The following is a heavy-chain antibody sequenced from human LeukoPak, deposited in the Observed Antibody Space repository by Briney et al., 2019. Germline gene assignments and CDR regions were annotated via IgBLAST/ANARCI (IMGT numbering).Heavy chain of an antibody. CDR2: IFGGGGT. V-gene: IGHV3-53*01. CDR3: ARADYDFWSGSEHWFDP. CDR1: GFTVSSHY. D-gene: IGHD3-3*01. J-gene: IGHJ5*02. Sequence: GGSLRLSCAASGFTVSSHYMAWVRQPPGKGLEWVSIIFGGGGTYYAGSVRGRFTISRDNSQNTLFLQMNSLRAEDTAVYYCARADYDFWSGSEHWFDPWGQGTLVTVSS.